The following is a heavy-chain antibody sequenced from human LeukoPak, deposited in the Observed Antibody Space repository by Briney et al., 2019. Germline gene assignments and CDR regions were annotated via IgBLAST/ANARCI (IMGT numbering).Heavy chain of an antibody. Sequence: GASVKVPCKASGYTFTSYGISWVRQAPGHGLEWMGWISAYNGNTNYAQKLQGRVTMTTDTSTSTAYMELRSLRSDDTAVYYCARAKGYSGSYRYHFDYWGQGTLVTVSS. V-gene: IGHV1-18*01. D-gene: IGHD1-26*01. CDR3: ARAKGYSGSYRYHFDY. CDR2: ISAYNGNT. CDR1: GYTFTSYG. J-gene: IGHJ4*02.